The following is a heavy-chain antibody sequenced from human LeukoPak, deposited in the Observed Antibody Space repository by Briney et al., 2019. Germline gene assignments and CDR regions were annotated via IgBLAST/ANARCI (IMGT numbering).Heavy chain of an antibody. CDR3: ARNRIRYQLSKALDP. V-gene: IGHV1-18*01. CDR1: GHTFTSYG. Sequence: GASVKVSCKASGHTFTSYGISWVRQAPGQGLEWMGWISAYNGNTNYAQKLQGRVTMTTDTSTSTAYMELRSLRSDDTAVYYCARNRIRYQLSKALDPWGQGTLVTVSS. D-gene: IGHD2-2*01. CDR2: ISAYNGNT. J-gene: IGHJ5*02.